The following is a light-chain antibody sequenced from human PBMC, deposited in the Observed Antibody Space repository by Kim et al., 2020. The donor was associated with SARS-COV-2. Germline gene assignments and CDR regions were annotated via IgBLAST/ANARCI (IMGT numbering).Light chain of an antibody. CDR3: AAWDDSLNGWV. V-gene: IGLV1-36*01. CDR2: YDD. J-gene: IGLJ3*02. CDR1: TSNIGDNA. Sequence: QSVLTQPPSVSAAPRQRVTISCSGSTSNIGDNAVHWYQQLPGKAPRLLIYYDDLLPSGVSDRFSGSKSGTSASLAISGLQSADEADYYCAAWDDSLNGWVFGGGTQLTVL.